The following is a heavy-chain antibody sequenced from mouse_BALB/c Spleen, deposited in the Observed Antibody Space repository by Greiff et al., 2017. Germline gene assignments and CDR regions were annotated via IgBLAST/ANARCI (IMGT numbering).Heavy chain of an antibody. J-gene: IGHJ1*01. Sequence: EVQLVESGGGLVKPGGSLKLSCAASGFTFSDYYMYWVRQTPEKRLEWVATISDGGSYTYYPDSVKGRFTISRDNAKNNLYLQMSSLKSEDTAMYYCARDDYYGSSSSYWYFDVWGAGTTVTVSS. V-gene: IGHV5-4*02. CDR2: ISDGGSYT. CDR3: ARDDYYGSSSSYWYFDV. D-gene: IGHD1-1*01. CDR1: GFTFSDYY.